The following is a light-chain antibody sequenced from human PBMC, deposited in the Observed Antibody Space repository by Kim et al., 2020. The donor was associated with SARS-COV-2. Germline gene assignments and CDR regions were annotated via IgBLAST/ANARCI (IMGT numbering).Light chain of an antibody. V-gene: IGLV1-51*01. J-gene: IGLJ2*01. CDR1: SSNSGNNY. CDR2: DNN. Sequence: GQKVTISCSGSSSNSGNNYVSWYQQIPGTAPKHLIYDNNKRPSGIPDRFSGSKSGTSATLGITGLQTGDEADYYCGTWDSSLSAVVFGGGTQLTVL. CDR3: GTWDSSLSAVV.